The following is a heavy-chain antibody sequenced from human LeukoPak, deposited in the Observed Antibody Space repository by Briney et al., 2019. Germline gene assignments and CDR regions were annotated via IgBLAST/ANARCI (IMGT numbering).Heavy chain of an antibody. CDR3: AKDLVGGTYYYYYMDV. J-gene: IGHJ6*03. CDR1: GFTFNNSG. V-gene: IGHV3-30*02. Sequence: GGSLRLSCVASGFTFNNSGMYWDRQAPGKGLEWVAFLRYDGTNKYYADSVKGRFTISRDNSKNTLYLQMNSLRTEDTAVYYCAKDLVGGTYYYYYMDVWGKGTTVTISS. D-gene: IGHD1-26*01. CDR2: LRYDGTNK.